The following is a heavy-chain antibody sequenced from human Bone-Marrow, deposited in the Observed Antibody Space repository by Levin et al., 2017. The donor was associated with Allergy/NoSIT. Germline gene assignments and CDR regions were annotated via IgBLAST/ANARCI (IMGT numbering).Heavy chain of an antibody. D-gene: IGHD3-9*01. CDR2: IWYDGSKE. V-gene: IGHV3-33*01. J-gene: IGHJ4*02. CDR3: AGGSYYDISTGGFDY. Sequence: GGSLRLSCAASGFSFSAMGMHWVRQAPGKGLEWVALIWYDGSKEYYADSVKGRFTISRDNSKNTVYLEMNSLRAEDTAVYYCAGGSYYDISTGGFDYWGQGTLVTVSS. CDR1: GFSFSAMG.